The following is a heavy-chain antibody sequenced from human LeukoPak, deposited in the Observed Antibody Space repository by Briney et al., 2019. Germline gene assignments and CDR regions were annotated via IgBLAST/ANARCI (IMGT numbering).Heavy chain of an antibody. CDR3: ARDYYYDSSGYYGDY. V-gene: IGHV3-53*01. CDR2: IYSGGST. CDR1: GFTVGSNY. Sequence: GGSLRLSCAASGFTVGSNYMSWVRQAPGKGLEWVSVIYSGGSTYYADSVKGRFTISRDNSKNTLYLQMNSLRAEDTAVYYCARDYYYDSSGYYGDYWGQGTMVTVSS. J-gene: IGHJ4*02. D-gene: IGHD3-22*01.